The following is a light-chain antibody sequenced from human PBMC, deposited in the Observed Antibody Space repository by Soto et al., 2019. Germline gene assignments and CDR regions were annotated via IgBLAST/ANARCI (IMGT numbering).Light chain of an antibody. CDR2: VAX. CDR1: QTISIF. V-gene: IGKV1-39*01. Sequence: DRQMTQSPASLSTYXGDRVXXXXXXSQTISIFLNWYQQKPGKAPXLLIYVAXTXRXGVPXXFXGSGSGTDFTLTISRLQPEDFATYYCQRSYGSPPWTFGQGTKVDI. J-gene: IGKJ1*01. CDR3: QRSYGSPPWT.